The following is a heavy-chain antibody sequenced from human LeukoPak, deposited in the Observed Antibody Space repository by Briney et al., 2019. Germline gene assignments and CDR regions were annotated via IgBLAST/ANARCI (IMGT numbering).Heavy chain of an antibody. V-gene: IGHV3-30*02. D-gene: IGHD4-17*01. J-gene: IGHJ6*03. Sequence: GGSLRLSCAASGFTFSSYGMHWVRQAPGKGLEWVAFIRYDGSNKYYADSVKGRFTISRDNSKNTLYLQMNSLRAEDTAVYYCARDFYGDHPLSYYYYMDVWGKGTTVTVSS. CDR3: ARDFYGDHPLSYYYYMDV. CDR1: GFTFSSYG. CDR2: IRYDGSNK.